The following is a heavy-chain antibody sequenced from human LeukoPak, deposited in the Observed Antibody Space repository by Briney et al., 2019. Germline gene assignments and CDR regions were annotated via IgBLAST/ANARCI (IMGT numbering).Heavy chain of an antibody. CDR3: TRDLGNTGWYTFDF. CDR1: GDSVSSINGA. D-gene: IGHD6-19*01. V-gene: IGHV6-1*01. Sequence: SQTLPLTCAIPGDSVSSINGAWSWIRQSPSRGLEWVGRTYYRSKWYFDYAESLKGRVTISPDTSKNQFSPQLNSVIPEDTAIYYCTRDLGNTGWYTFDFWGQGTLVTVSS. CDR2: TYYRSKWYF. J-gene: IGHJ4*02.